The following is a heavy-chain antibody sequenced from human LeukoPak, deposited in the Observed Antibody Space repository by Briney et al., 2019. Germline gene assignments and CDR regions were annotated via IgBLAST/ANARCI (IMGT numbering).Heavy chain of an antibody. CDR1: GASITDYY. CDR3: ARDSYDFWSGQYKNGLGDYYGVDV. V-gene: IGHV4-4*07. J-gene: IGHJ6*02. Sequence: SETLSLTCDVSGASITDYYWSWIRQSAGKRLEWIGRIYPTGSTSYKTSLRTRLTISLDTSKNQVSLKLRSVTAADTAVYYCARDSYDFWSGQYKNGLGDYYGVDVWGQGTTVIVSS. D-gene: IGHD3-3*01. CDR2: IYPTGST.